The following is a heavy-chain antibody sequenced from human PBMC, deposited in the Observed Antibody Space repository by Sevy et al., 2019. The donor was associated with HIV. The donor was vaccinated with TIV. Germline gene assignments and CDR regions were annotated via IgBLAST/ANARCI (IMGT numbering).Heavy chain of an antibody. CDR1: GFTFKSYG. CDR2: IRNDGSTK. D-gene: IGHD4-17*01. J-gene: IGHJ6*02. V-gene: IGHV3-30*02. CDR3: VKGPHPAVTTSYALDV. Sequence: GGSLRLSCAASGFTFKSYGMHWVRQTPGKVLEWVTFIRNDGSTKYCADSVRGRFTASRDNSKNTLYLHMNSLRPEDTAVYYCVKGPHPAVTTSYALDVWGQGTTVTVSS.